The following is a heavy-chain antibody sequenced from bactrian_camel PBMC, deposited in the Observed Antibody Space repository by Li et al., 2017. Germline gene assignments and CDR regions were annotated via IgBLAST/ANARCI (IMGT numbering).Heavy chain of an antibody. CDR2: LDSDGTT. CDR1: GYTIFTYC. J-gene: IGHJ4*01. Sequence: VQLVESGGGSVQAGGSLRLSCAASGYTIFTYCMGWFRQVPGMKREGVAVLDSDGTTRYADSVKGRFTIAQDNAKGTVSLQMNSLKPEDTAMYYCAASRADGSCQRRDLVTYWGQGTQVTVS. D-gene: IGHD2*01. V-gene: IGHV3S53*01. CDR3: AASRADGSCQRRDLVTY.